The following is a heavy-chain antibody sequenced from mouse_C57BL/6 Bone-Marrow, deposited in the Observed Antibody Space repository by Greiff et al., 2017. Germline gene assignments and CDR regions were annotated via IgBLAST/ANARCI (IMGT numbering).Heavy chain of an antibody. J-gene: IGHJ3*01. CDR2: IHPNSGST. V-gene: IGHV1-64*01. Sequence: QVQLQQPGAELVKPGASVKLSCKASGYTFTSYWMHWVKQRPGQGLEWIGMIHPNSGSTNYNEKFKSKATLTVDKSSSTAYMQLSSLTSEDSAVYYCARFLSYYVFAYWGKGTLVTVSA. CDR1: GYTFTSYW. D-gene: IGHD2-12*01. CDR3: ARFLSYYVFAY.